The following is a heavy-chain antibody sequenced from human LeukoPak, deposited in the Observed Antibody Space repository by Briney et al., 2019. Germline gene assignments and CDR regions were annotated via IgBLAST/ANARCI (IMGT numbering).Heavy chain of an antibody. CDR1: GGSISSYY. D-gene: IGHD3-16*01. CDR3: ARGGGPPSYLDY. Sequence: SQTLSLTCTVSGGSISSYYWSWIRQPPGKGLEWIGYIYYSGSTNYNPSLKSRVTISVDTSKNQFSLKLSSVTTADTAVYFCARGGGPPSYLDYWGQGTLVTVSS. V-gene: IGHV4-59*01. CDR2: IYYSGST. J-gene: IGHJ4*02.